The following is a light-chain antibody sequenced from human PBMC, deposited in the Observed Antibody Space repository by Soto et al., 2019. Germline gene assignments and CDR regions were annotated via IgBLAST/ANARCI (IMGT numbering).Light chain of an antibody. J-gene: IGKJ2*01. CDR3: QQSYNLPRT. CDR1: QSIMKY. Sequence: DIQMTQSPSSLSASVGDRVTITCRASQSIMKYLNWYQQKPGKAPEVLIYGASSLQSGVPSRFTGGGSGTDFTLITNNLQPEDFASYSGQQSYNLPRTFGQGPKLRS. V-gene: IGKV1-39*01. CDR2: GAS.